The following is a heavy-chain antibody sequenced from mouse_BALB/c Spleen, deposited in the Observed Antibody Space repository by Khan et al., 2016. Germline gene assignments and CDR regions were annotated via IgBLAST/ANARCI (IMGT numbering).Heavy chain of an antibody. D-gene: IGHD2-1*01. CDR3: VREGNYGNYYAMDY. CDR2: IRSKSNNYAT. J-gene: IGHJ4*01. CDR1: GFTFNTYA. V-gene: IGHV10-3*03. Sequence: EVQLVESGGGLVQPKGSFKLSCAASGFTFNTYAMHWVCQAPGKGLEWVARIRSKSNNYATYYADSVKDRFTISRDDSQSMLYLQMNNLKTEDTAMYYCVREGNYGNYYAMDYWGQGTSVTVSS.